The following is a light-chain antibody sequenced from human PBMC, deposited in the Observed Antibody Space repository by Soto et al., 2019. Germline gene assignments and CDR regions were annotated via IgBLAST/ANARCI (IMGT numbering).Light chain of an antibody. J-gene: IGKJ3*01. V-gene: IGKV4-1*01. CDR3: QQYYNNPIT. Sequence: DIVMTQSPDSLGVSLGERATINCKSSQSGFYGSNNRNYLAWYQQKPGQAPKLLIFWASTRESGVPDRFSGRGSGTNFTLTISGLQAEDVAVYYCQQYYNNPITFGPGTRVDIK. CDR1: QSGFYGSNNRNY. CDR2: WAS.